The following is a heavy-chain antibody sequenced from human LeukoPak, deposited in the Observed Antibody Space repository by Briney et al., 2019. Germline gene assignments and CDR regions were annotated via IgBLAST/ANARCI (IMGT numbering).Heavy chain of an antibody. CDR2: ISSSGSTI. CDR1: GFTFSDYY. J-gene: IGHJ5*02. Sequence: GGSLRLSCAASGFTFSDYYMSWIRQAPGKGLEWVSYISSSGSTIYYADSVKGRFTISRDNAKNSLYLQMNSLRAEDTAVYYCARGDNWATTYNWFDPWGQGTPVTVSS. V-gene: IGHV3-11*01. CDR3: ARGDNWATTYNWFDP. D-gene: IGHD5-12*01.